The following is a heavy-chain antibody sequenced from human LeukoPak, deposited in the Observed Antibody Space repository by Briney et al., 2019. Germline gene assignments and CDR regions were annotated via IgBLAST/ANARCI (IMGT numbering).Heavy chain of an antibody. J-gene: IGHJ4*02. Sequence: GGSLRLSCAASGFTFSSYSMNWVRQAPGKGLEWVSSISSSSSSIYYADSVKGRFTISRDNAKNSLYLQMNSLRAEDSAVYYCARRVTPNSFDYWGQGTLVTVSS. CDR3: ARRVTPNSFDY. D-gene: IGHD2-21*02. CDR1: GFTFSSYS. V-gene: IGHV3-21*01. CDR2: ISSSSSSI.